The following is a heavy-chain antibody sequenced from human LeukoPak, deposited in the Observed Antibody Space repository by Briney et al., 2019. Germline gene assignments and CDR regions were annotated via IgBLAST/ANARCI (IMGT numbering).Heavy chain of an antibody. D-gene: IGHD2-8*01. CDR3: ARDMGYCTNGVCWSNWFDP. V-gene: IGHV3-21*01. CDR2: ISSSSSYI. CDR1: GFTFSSYS. Sequence: GGSLRLSCAASGFTFSSYSMNWVRQAPGKGLEWVSPISSSSSYIYYADSVKGRFTISRDNAKSSLYLQMNSLRAEDTAVYYCARDMGYCTNGVCWSNWFDPWGQGTLATVSS. J-gene: IGHJ5*02.